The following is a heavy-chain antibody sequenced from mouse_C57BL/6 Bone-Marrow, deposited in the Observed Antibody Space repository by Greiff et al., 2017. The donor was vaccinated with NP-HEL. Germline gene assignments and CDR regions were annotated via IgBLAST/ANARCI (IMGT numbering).Heavy chain of an antibody. CDR2: IYPRSGNT. V-gene: IGHV1-81*01. J-gene: IGHJ2*01. D-gene: IGHD1-1*01. Sequence: QVQLKESGAELARPGASVKLSCKASGYTFTSYGISWVKQRTGQGLEWIGEIYPRSGNTYYNEKFKGKATLTADKSSSTAYMELRSLTSEDSAVYFCARSREYITTVVAKGDYWGQGTTLTVSS. CDR3: ARSREYITTVVAKGDY. CDR1: GYTFTSYG.